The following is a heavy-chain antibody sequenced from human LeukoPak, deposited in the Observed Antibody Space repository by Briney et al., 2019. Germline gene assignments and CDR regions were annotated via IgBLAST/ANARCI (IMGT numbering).Heavy chain of an antibody. J-gene: IGHJ4*02. CDR1: GFPFSTYS. Sequence: PGGSLRLSCVTSGFPFSTYSMNWVRQAPGKGLEWLSYITSTSDTIYYADSVKGRFTISRDNAKNSLYLQMNTLRDEDTAVYYCARGPRYSFYWGQGTLVSVSS. CDR2: ITSTSDTI. D-gene: IGHD6-13*01. V-gene: IGHV3-48*02. CDR3: ARGPRYSFY.